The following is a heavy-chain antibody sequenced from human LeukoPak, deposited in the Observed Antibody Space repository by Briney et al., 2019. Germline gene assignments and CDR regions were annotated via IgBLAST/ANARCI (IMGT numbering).Heavy chain of an antibody. CDR1: GFTFSDYS. CDR3: ARRDYEDAFDI. J-gene: IGHJ3*02. Sequence: GGSLRLSCAASGFTFSDYSMNWVRQAPGKGLEWVSSISSRSAYIYYADSVKGRFTISRDNAKNSLYLQMNSLRAEDTAVYYCARRDYEDAFDIWDQGTLVSVSS. V-gene: IGHV3-21*01. D-gene: IGHD4-17*01. CDR2: ISSRSAYI.